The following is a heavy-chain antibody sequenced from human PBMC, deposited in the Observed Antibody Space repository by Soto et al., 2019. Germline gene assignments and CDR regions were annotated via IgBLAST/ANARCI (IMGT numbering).Heavy chain of an antibody. D-gene: IGHD6-13*01. CDR3: ASVKRGYSSSWARPHYYYMDV. Sequence: TLSLTCTVSGGSISSSSYYWGWIRQPPWKGLEWIGSIYYSGSTYYNPSLKSRVTISVDTSKNQFSLKLSSVTAADTAVYYCASVKRGYSSSWARPHYYYMDVWGKGTTVTVSS. CDR2: IYYSGST. V-gene: IGHV4-39*01. J-gene: IGHJ6*03. CDR1: GGSISSSSYY.